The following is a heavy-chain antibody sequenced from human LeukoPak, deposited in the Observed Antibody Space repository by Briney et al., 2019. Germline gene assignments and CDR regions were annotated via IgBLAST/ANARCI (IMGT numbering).Heavy chain of an antibody. CDR2: INHSGST. D-gene: IGHD2-15*01. Sequence: SETLSLTCAVYGGSFSGYYWSWIRQPPGKGLEWIGEINHSGSTNYNPSLKSRVTISVDTSKNQFSLKLSSVTAADTAVYYCARGGGGLLAPYYYGMDVWGQGTTVTVSS. V-gene: IGHV4-34*01. J-gene: IGHJ6*02. CDR3: ARGGGGLLAPYYYGMDV. CDR1: GGSFSGYY.